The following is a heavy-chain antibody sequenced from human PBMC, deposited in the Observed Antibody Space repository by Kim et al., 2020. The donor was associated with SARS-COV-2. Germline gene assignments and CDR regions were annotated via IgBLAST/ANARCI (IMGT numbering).Heavy chain of an antibody. Sequence: GGSLRLSCAASGFTFDDYAMHWVRQAPGKGLEWVSLISGDGGSTYYADSVKGRFTISRDNSKNSLYLQMNSLRTEDTALYYCAKDIRDGYNYLGTCYGMDVWGQGTTVTVSS. V-gene: IGHV3-43*02. J-gene: IGHJ6*02. CDR2: ISGDGGST. CDR3: AKDIRDGYNYLGTCYGMDV. CDR1: GFTFDDYA. D-gene: IGHD5-12*01.